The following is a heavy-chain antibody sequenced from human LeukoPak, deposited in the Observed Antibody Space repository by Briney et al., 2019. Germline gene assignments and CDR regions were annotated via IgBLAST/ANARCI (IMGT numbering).Heavy chain of an antibody. J-gene: IGHJ4*02. V-gene: IGHV1-2*02. Sequence: ASVKVSCKASGYTFTGYYMHWVRQAPGQGLAWMGWINPNSGGTNYAQKFQGRVTMTRDTSISTAYMELSRLRSDDTAVYYCARESYYDSSAFDYWGQGTLVTVSS. CDR1: GYTFTGYY. CDR2: INPNSGGT. CDR3: ARESYYDSSAFDY. D-gene: IGHD3-22*01.